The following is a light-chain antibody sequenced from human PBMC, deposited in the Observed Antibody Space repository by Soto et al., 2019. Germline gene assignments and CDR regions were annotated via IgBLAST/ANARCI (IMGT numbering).Light chain of an antibody. Sequence: QSALTQPRSVSGSPGQSVASSCTGTSSDVGGYNYVSWYQQHPGKAPKLIIYDVTKRPSGVPDRFSGSSSGNTASLTISGLQAEDEADYFCCSYAGSYSYVFGTGTKVTVL. V-gene: IGLV2-11*01. J-gene: IGLJ1*01. CDR1: SSDVGGYNY. CDR2: DVT. CDR3: CSYAGSYSYV.